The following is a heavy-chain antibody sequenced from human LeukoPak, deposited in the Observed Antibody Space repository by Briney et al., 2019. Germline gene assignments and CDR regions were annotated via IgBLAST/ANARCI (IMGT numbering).Heavy chain of an antibody. Sequence: ASVKVSCKASGYTFTSYYMHWVRQAPRQGLEWMGIINPSGGSTSYAQKFQGRVTMTRDTSTSTVYMELSSLRSEDTAVYYCARDQGSVSVAPKYYFDYWGQGTLVTVSS. D-gene: IGHD5/OR15-5a*01. CDR2: INPSGGST. CDR1: GYTFTSYY. V-gene: IGHV1-46*01. J-gene: IGHJ4*02. CDR3: ARDQGSVSVAPKYYFDY.